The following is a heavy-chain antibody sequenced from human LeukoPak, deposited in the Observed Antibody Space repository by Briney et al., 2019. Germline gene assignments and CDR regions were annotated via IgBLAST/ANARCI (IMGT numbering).Heavy chain of an antibody. CDR1: GGTFSSYA. CDR3: ARVGPRYYYDSSGYYFLDY. J-gene: IGHJ4*02. V-gene: IGHV1-69*06. CDR2: IIPIFGTA. D-gene: IGHD3-22*01. Sequence: ASVKVSCKASGGTFSSYAISWVRQAPGQGLEWMGGIIPIFGTANYAQKFQGRVTITADKSTSTAYMELSSLRSEDTAVYYCARVGPRYYYDSSGYYFLDYWGQGTLVTVSS.